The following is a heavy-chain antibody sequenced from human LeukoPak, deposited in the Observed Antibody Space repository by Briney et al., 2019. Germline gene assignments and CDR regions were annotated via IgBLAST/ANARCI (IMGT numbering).Heavy chain of an antibody. V-gene: IGHV4-39*01. CDR2: IYYSGST. CDR1: GGSISSSSYY. J-gene: IGHJ6*03. Sequence: SETLSLTCTVSGGSISSSSYYWCWIRQPPGKGLEWIGSIYYSGSTYYNPSLKSRVTISVDTSKNQFSLKLSSVTAADTAVYYCARVSLLRKRGYSYGTAYYMDVWGKGTTVTISS. D-gene: IGHD5-18*01. CDR3: ARVSLLRKRGYSYGTAYYMDV.